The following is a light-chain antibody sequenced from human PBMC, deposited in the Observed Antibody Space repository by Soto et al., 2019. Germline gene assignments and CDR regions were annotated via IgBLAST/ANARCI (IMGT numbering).Light chain of an antibody. J-gene: IGLJ1*01. CDR2: EVN. CDR1: SSDVGGYKY. CDR3: SSYAGINNLGV. V-gene: IGLV2-8*01. Sequence: QSALTQPPSASGSPGQSVTISCTGTSSDVGGYKYVSWYQQHPGKAPKLMIFEVNKRPSGVPDRFSGPKSGNTASLTVSGLQAEDEADYYCSSYAGINNLGVFGPGTKLTVL.